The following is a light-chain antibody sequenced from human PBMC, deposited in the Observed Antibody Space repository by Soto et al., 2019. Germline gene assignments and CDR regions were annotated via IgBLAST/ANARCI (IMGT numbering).Light chain of an antibody. CDR2: DAL. J-gene: IGKJ1*01. V-gene: IGKV3-11*01. CDR3: QQRDSRPWT. Sequence: EVLLTQSPATLSLSPGERATLSCRASQSIGSFLAWYQQRPGQPPRLLIYDALNRATGIPAKFSGSGSGTDFTLTISSLEPEDFAVDYCQQRDSRPWTFGQGTKVEIK. CDR1: QSIGSF.